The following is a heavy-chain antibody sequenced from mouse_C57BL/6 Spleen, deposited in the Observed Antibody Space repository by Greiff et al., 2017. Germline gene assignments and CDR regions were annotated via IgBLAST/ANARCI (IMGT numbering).Heavy chain of an antibody. V-gene: IGHV5-9-1*02. CDR2: ISSGGDYI. CDR3: TRDGYYKENAMDY. J-gene: IGHJ4*01. CDR1: GFTFSSYA. Sequence: EVTLVESGEGLVKPGGSLKLSCAASGFTFSSYAMSWVRQTPEKRLEWVADISSGGDYIYYADTVKGRFTIFRDNARNTLYLQMSSLKSEDTAMYYCTRDGYYKENAMDYWGQGTSVTVSS. D-gene: IGHD2-3*01.